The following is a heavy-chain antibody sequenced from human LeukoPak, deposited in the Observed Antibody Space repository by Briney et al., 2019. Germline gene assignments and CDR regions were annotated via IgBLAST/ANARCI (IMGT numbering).Heavy chain of an antibody. CDR1: GYTFTGYY. Sequence: ASVKVSCKASGYTFTGYYMHWVRQAPGQGLEWMGRINPNSGGTNYAQKFQGRVTITADESTSTAYMELSSLRSEDTAVYYCAREASSGYCSGGSCYAWGQGTLVTVSS. V-gene: IGHV1-2*06. D-gene: IGHD2-15*01. J-gene: IGHJ4*02. CDR2: INPNSGGT. CDR3: AREASSGYCSGGSCYA.